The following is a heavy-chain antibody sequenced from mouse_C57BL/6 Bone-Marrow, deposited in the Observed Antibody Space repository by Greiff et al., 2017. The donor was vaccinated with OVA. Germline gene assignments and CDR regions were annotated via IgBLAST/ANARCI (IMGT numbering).Heavy chain of an antibody. CDR1: GYTFTSYG. Sequence: QVQLKESGAELARPGASVKLSCKASGYTFTSYGISWVKQRTGQGLEWIGEIYPRSGNTYYNEKFKGKATLTADKSSSTAYMELRSLTSEDSAVYFCARAYYYGSSYGFAYWGQGTQVTVSA. J-gene: IGHJ3*01. CDR2: IYPRSGNT. V-gene: IGHV1-81*01. D-gene: IGHD1-1*01. CDR3: ARAYYYGSSYGFAY.